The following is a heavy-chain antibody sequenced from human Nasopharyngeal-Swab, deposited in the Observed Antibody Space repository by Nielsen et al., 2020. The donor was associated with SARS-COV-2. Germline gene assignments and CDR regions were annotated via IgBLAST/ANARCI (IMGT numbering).Heavy chain of an antibody. J-gene: IGHJ4*02. D-gene: IGHD6-25*01. CDR2: MKPSGRT. V-gene: IGHV4-34*01. CDR1: DASITDYH. Sequence: SETLSLTCAVYDASITDYHWSWIRQAPGKGLEWVGEMKPSGRTNYNPSLKSRVTISVDTSNNHFFLRLSSVTAADTAVYYCAGHPADFDYWGQGALVTVSS. CDR3: AGHPADFDY.